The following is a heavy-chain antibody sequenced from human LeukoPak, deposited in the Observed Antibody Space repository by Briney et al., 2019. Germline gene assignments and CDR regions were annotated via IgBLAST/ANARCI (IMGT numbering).Heavy chain of an antibody. D-gene: IGHD1-26*01. CDR1: GFTFSSYA. Sequence: GGSLRLSCAASGFTFSSYAMSWVRQAPGKGLEWVSAISGSGGSTYYADSVKGRFTISRGNSKNTLYLQMNSLRAEDTAVYYCAKDPRGSWYYYYGMDVWGQGTTVTVSS. V-gene: IGHV3-23*01. CDR2: ISGSGGST. CDR3: AKDPRGSWYYYYGMDV. J-gene: IGHJ6*02.